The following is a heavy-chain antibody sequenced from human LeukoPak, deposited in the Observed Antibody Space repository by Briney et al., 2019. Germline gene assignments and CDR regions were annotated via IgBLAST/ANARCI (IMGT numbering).Heavy chain of an antibody. CDR1: GGSISSSSYY. J-gene: IGHJ5*02. D-gene: IGHD6-13*01. V-gene: IGHV4-39*07. CDR3: ARDRYSSRLSNWFDP. Sequence: PSETLSLTCTVSGGSISSSSYYWGWIRQPPGKGLEWIGSIYYSGSTYYNPSLKSRVTISVDTSKNQFSLKLSSVTAADTAVYYCARDRYSSRLSNWFDPWGQGTLVTVSS. CDR2: IYYSGST.